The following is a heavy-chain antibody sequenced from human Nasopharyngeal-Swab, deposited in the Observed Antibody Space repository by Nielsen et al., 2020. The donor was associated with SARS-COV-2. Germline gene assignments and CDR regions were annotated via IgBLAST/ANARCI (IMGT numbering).Heavy chain of an antibody. CDR1: GFTFTSYA. D-gene: IGHD3-9*01. CDR2: ISGSAGRT. V-gene: IGHV3-23*01. J-gene: IGHJ4*02. CDR3: AKGGPQLRYFDWSIYEAGYFDY. Sequence: GGSLRLSCAASGFTFTSYAMSWVRQAPGKGLEWVSAISGSAGRTYYADSVKGRFTISRDNSKNTLYLQMNSLRAEDTAVYYCAKGGPQLRYFDWSIYEAGYFDYWGQGTLVTVSS.